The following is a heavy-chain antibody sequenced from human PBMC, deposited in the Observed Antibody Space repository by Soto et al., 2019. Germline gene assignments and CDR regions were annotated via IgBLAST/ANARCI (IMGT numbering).Heavy chain of an antibody. Sequence: GGSLRLSCAASGFTLSSYGMHWVRQAPGKGLEWVAVIWYDGSNKYYADSVKGRFTISRYNSKNTLYLQMNSPRAEDTAVYYCARDRMNGDYVYYFDYWGQGTLVTVSS. CDR3: ARDRMNGDYVYYFDY. CDR1: GFTLSSYG. V-gene: IGHV3-33*01. D-gene: IGHD4-17*01. J-gene: IGHJ4*02. CDR2: IWYDGSNK.